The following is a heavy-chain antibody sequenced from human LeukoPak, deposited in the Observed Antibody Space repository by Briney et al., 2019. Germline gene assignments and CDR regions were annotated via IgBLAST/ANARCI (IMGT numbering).Heavy chain of an antibody. CDR1: GYTFTSYG. J-gene: IGHJ4*02. D-gene: IGHD5-18*01. CDR3: ASTRGYSYGSLDY. V-gene: IGHV1-69*04. CDR2: IIPILGIA. Sequence: SVKVSCKASGYTFTSYGISWVRQAPGQGLEWMGRIIPILGIANYAQKFQGRVTITADKSTSTAYMELSSLRSEDTAVYYCASTRGYSYGSLDYWGQGTLVTVSS.